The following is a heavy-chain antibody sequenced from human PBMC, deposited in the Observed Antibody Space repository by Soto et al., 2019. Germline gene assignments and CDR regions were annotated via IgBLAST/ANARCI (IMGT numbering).Heavy chain of an antibody. D-gene: IGHD3-22*01. CDR3: ARGGDSSGYYYVGAFDI. CDR2: IIPIFGTA. V-gene: IGHV1-69*12. CDR1: GGTFSSYA. J-gene: IGHJ3*02. Sequence: QVQLVQSGAEVKKPGSSVKVSCKASGGTFSSYAISWVRQAPGQGLEWMGGIIPIFGTANYAQKFQGRVTITADESTSTAYMELSSLRPEDTAVYYCARGGDSSGYYYVGAFDIWGQGTMVTVSS.